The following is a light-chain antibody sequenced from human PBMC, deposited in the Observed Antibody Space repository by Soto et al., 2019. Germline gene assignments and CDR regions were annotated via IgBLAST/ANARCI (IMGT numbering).Light chain of an antibody. CDR3: QQYGSSPRFT. CDR1: QSVRSSY. J-gene: IGKJ3*01. Sequence: EIVLTQSPGTLSLSPGERATLACRASQSVRSSYLAWYQQKPGQAPRLLIYGASTRATGIPDRFSGSGSGTDFTLTISRLEPEDFAVYYCQQYGSSPRFTFDPGTKVDI. V-gene: IGKV3-20*01. CDR2: GAS.